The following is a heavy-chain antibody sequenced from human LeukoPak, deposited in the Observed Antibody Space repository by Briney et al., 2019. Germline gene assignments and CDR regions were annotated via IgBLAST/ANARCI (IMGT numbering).Heavy chain of an antibody. Sequence: PGGSLGLSCAASGFTFSSYAMSWVRQAPGKGLEWVSAISGSGGSTYYADSVKGRFTISRDNPKNTLYLQMNSLRAEDTAVYYCAKHSSGWYAYYFDYWGQGTLVTVSS. CDR1: GFTFSSYA. CDR3: AKHSSGWYAYYFDY. D-gene: IGHD6-19*01. J-gene: IGHJ4*02. CDR2: ISGSGGST. V-gene: IGHV3-23*01.